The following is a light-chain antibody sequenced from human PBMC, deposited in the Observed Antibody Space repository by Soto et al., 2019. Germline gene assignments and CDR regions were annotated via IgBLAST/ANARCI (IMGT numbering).Light chain of an antibody. J-gene: IGKJ1*01. Sequence: VLPQSPGSLSLSPGDRAPPSCRASQSVSSNYLAWYQQKPGQAPRLLIYGASSRATGIPDRFSGSGSVTDFTLTISSLDPEDFAVYYCQQRSKTFGQGTKVDIK. CDR1: QSVSSNY. CDR3: QQRSKT. V-gene: IGKV3D-20*02. CDR2: GAS.